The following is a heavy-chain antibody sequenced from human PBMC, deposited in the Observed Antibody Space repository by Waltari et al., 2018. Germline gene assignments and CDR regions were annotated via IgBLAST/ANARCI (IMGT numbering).Heavy chain of an antibody. J-gene: IGHJ4*02. V-gene: IGHV3-53*01. Sequence: EVQLVESGGGLIQPGGSLRVSCAASGFTVSTNSISWVRQAPGTGLEWVSLFHSGGSTHYADSVKGRFIISRDNSKNTVYLQMNSLRAEDTAMYYCAGDLYGATNPDWGQGTLVTVSS. CDR3: AGDLYGATNPD. CDR1: GFTVSTNS. CDR2: FHSGGST. D-gene: IGHD2-8*01.